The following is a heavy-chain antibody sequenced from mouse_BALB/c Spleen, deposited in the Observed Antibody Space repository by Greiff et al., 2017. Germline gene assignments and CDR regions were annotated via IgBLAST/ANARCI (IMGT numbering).Heavy chain of an antibody. V-gene: IGHV14-4*02. D-gene: IGHD1-1*02. CDR2: IDPENGDT. CDR3: NACGGNSLDY. Sequence: EVQLQESGAELVRSGASVKLSCTASGFNIKDYYMHWVKQRPEQGLEWIGWIDPENGDTEYAPKFQGKATMTADTSSNTAYLQLSSLTSEDTAVYYCNACGGNSLDYWGQGTTLTVSS. CDR1: GFNIKDYY. J-gene: IGHJ2*01.